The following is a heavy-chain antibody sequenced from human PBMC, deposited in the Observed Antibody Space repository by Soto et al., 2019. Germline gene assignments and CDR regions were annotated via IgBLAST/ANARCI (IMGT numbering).Heavy chain of an antibody. J-gene: IGHJ4*02. V-gene: IGHV3-23*01. CDR2: ISGGGSNT. D-gene: IGHD4-4*01. Sequence: EVQLLESGRGLVQRGGSLRLSCAASGFPFSSYVMSWVRQAPGKGLEWVSGISGGGSNTFYADSVKGRFTISRDNSKNTLLLQMNSLGAEDTAVYYCAKDSNKYSSSLRGRYFDYWGQGIGVTVSS. CDR3: AKDSNKYSSSLRGRYFDY. CDR1: GFPFSSYV.